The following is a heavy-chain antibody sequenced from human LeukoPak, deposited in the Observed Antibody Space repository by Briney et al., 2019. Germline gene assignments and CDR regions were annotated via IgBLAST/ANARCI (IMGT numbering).Heavy chain of an antibody. Sequence: SLRLSCLASGFTFSNAWMSWVRQAPGKGLEWVGRINSKTDSGTTDYAAPVKGRFTISRHESKNTLYLQMNSLKTEDTAVYYCTFSTHDWGQGTLVTVSS. D-gene: IGHD1-1*01. V-gene: IGHV3-15*01. J-gene: IGHJ4*02. CDR3: TFSTHD. CDR1: GFTFSNAW. CDR2: INSKTDSGTT.